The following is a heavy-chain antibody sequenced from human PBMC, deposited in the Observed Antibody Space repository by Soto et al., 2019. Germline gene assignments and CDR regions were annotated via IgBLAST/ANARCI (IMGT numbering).Heavy chain of an antibody. V-gene: IGHV4-34*01. CDR1: GGSFSGYY. CDR3: AGAQRGSSWWRYIYYYYGMDV. CDR2: INHSGST. Sequence: SETLSVTCAVYGGSFSGYYWSWSRQPPGKGLEWIGEINHSGSTNYNPSLKSRVTISVDTSKNQFSLKLSSVTAADTAVYYCAGAQRGSSWWRYIYYYYGMDVWGQGTTVTVSS. J-gene: IGHJ6*02. D-gene: IGHD6-13*01.